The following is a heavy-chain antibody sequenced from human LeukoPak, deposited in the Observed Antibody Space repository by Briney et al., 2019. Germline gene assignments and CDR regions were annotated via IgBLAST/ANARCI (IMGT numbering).Heavy chain of an antibody. CDR3: AKDGGGSLEWLPPLDV. CDR2: ITGSGAST. D-gene: IGHD3-3*01. CDR1: GFTFSSHA. Sequence: GGSLRLSCAASGFTFSSHAMGWVRQAPGEGLEWVSSITGSGASTYYGDSVKDRFTISRDNSKNTLYLQMNRLRAEDTAVYYCAKDGGGSLEWLPPLDVWGQGTTVTVSS. V-gene: IGHV3-23*01. J-gene: IGHJ6*02.